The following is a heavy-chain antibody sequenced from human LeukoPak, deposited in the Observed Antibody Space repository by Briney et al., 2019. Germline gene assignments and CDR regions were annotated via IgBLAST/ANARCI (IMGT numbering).Heavy chain of an antibody. J-gene: IGHJ6*02. CDR3: ARGPDMTTVTPTNYYHYAMDV. Sequence: SETLSLTCAVYGGSFSGYYWSWIRQPPGKGLDWIGEINHSGSTNYNPSLKSRVTISVDTSKNQFSLKLSSVTAADTAVYYCARGPDMTTVTPTNYYHYAMDVWGQGTTVTVSS. D-gene: IGHD4-17*01. V-gene: IGHV4-34*01. CDR2: INHSGST. CDR1: GGSFSGYY.